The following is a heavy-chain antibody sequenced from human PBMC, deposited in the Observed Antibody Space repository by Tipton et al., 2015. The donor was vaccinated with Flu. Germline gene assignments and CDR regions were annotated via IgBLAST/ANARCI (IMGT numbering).Heavy chain of an antibody. CDR3: AREWGDAFDI. CDR1: GGSISSHY. V-gene: IGHV4-59*11. Sequence: TLSLTCTVSGGSISSHYWSWIRQPPGKGLEWIGYIYYSGSISYNPSLKSRVTISVDTSKNQFSLKLSSVTAADTAVYYCAREWGDAFDIWGQGTMVIVSS. J-gene: IGHJ3*02. D-gene: IGHD3-16*01. CDR2: IYYSGSI.